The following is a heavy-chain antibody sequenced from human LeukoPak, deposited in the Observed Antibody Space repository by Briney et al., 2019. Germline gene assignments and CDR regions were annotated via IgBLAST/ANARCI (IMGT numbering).Heavy chain of an antibody. CDR2: IRNKANSYTT. Sequence: GGSLRLSCAASGFTFSDHYMDWVRQAPGKGLEWVGRIRNKANSYTTEYAASVKGRFTISRDDSKNSLYLQMNSLKTEDTAVYYCTRIVGATGANWFDPWGQGTLVTVSS. V-gene: IGHV3-72*01. CDR3: TRIVGATGANWFDP. D-gene: IGHD1-26*01. J-gene: IGHJ5*02. CDR1: GFTFSDHY.